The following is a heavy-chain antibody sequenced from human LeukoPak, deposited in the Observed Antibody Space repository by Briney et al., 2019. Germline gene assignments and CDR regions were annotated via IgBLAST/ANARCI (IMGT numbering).Heavy chain of an antibody. J-gene: IGHJ4*02. CDR2: IYSSEST. CDR1: GGFVSTDTYY. Sequence: SETLSLTCTVSGGFVSTDTYYWSWIRQPAGKGLEWIGYIYSSESTIYNPSLKSRVTISLVTSKNQFSLKMTSVTAEDTAVYYCASRVWWGQGTLVTVSS. V-gene: IGHV4-61*10. CDR3: ASRVW.